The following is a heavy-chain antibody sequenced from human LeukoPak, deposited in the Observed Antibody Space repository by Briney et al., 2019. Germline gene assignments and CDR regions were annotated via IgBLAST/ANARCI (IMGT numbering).Heavy chain of an antibody. V-gene: IGHV3-11*04. D-gene: IGHD3-10*01. CDR3: ARDADAMVRGLAFDI. CDR2: ISSSGSTI. J-gene: IGHJ3*02. CDR1: GFTFSDYY. Sequence: GGSLRLSCAASGFTFSDYYMSWIRQAPGKGLEWVSYISSSGSTIYYADSVKGRFTISRDNAKNSLCLQMNSLRAEDTAVYYCARDADAMVRGLAFDIWGQGTMVTVSS.